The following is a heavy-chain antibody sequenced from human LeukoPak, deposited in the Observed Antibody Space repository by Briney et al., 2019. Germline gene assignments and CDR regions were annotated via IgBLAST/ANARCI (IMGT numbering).Heavy chain of an antibody. D-gene: IGHD6-19*01. CDR3: ARVQGGGYRTADY. V-gene: IGHV3-48*01. Sequence: GGSLRLSCAASGFTFSSYSMNWVRQAPGKGLEWVSYISSSSSTIYYADSVKGRFTISRDNAKNSLYLQMNSLRGEDTAMYYCARVQGGGYRTADYWGQGTLVAVSS. J-gene: IGHJ4*02. CDR1: GFTFSSYS. CDR2: ISSSSSTI.